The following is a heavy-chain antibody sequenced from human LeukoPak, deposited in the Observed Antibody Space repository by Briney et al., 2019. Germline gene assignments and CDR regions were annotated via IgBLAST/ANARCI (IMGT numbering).Heavy chain of an antibody. CDR2: IYHSGST. CDR1: GGSIISSNW. Sequence: SETLSLTCAVSGGSIISSNWWSWVRQPPGKGLEWIGEIYHSGSTNYNPSLKSRVTTSVDKSKSQFSLELTSVTAADTALYYCARGGYCSSTSCYVFDSCGQGTLVTVSS. V-gene: IGHV4-4*02. J-gene: IGHJ4*02. D-gene: IGHD2-2*01. CDR3: ARGGYCSSTSCYVFDS.